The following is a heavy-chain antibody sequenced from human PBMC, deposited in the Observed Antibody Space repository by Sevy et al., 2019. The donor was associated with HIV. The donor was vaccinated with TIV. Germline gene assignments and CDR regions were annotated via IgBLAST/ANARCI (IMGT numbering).Heavy chain of an antibody. D-gene: IGHD2-15*01. V-gene: IGHV3-21*01. J-gene: IGHJ4*02. CDR2: VSSRSTYT. CDR1: GFTFSSYS. Sequence: GGSLRLSCAASGFTFSSYSMNWVRQAPGKGLEWVSSVSSRSTYTHYADSVKGRFTISSDNAEKSLYLQMNSLRAEDTAVYYCARGVVAAADPFFDYWGQGTLVTVSS. CDR3: ARGVVAAADPFFDY.